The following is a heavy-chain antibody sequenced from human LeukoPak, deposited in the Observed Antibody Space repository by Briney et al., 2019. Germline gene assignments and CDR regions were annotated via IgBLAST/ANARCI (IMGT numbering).Heavy chain of an antibody. CDR3: AREAPVAAGSDAFDI. D-gene: IGHD6-19*01. V-gene: IGHV1-18*01. J-gene: IGHJ3*02. CDR1: GYTFTTYG. CDR2: ISPYNSNT. Sequence: ASVKVSCKSSGYTFTTYGISWMRQAPGQSLEWMGWISPYNSNTKYEQKLQGRVTMTTDTSTNTAYMEVRSLRSDDTAVYYCAREAPVAAGSDAFDIWGQGTMVTVSS.